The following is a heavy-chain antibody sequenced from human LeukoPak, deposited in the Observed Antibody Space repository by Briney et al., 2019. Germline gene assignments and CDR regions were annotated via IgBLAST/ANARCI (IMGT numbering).Heavy chain of an antibody. CDR1: GFTFSNYS. J-gene: IGHJ4*02. CDR2: ISSSSSYI. V-gene: IGHV3-21*01. CDR3: ARGSIAVAGTYVY. D-gene: IGHD6-19*01. Sequence: GGSLRLSCAASGFTFSNYSMNWVRQAPGKGLEWVSSISSSSSYIYYADSVKGRFTISRDNAKNSLYLQMNSLRAEDTAVYYCARGSIAVAGTYVYWGQGTLVTVSS.